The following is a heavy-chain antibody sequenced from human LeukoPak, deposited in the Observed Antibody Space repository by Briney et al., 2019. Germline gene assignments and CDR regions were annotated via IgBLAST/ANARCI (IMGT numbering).Heavy chain of an antibody. CDR3: ARAWLRLNPYFDY. CDR1: GYTFTAYY. V-gene: IGHV1-2*06. J-gene: IGHJ4*02. Sequence: ASVKVSCKASGYTFTAYYIHWVRQAPGQGLEWMGRINPKNGDTNYAQKFQGRVTMTRDTSISTSYMELSRLRSDDTAVYYCARAWLRLNPYFDYWGQGTLVTVSS. D-gene: IGHD5-12*01. CDR2: INPKNGDT.